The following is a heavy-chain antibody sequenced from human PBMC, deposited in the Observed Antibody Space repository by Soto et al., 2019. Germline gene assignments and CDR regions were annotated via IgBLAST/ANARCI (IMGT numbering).Heavy chain of an antibody. CDR2: ISSGGDNT. V-gene: IGHV3-23*01. CDR3: VRRAQYFDGTGFHAFDI. J-gene: IGHJ3*02. CDR1: GYNFNKYA. D-gene: IGHD3-22*01. Sequence: GGSLRLSCVASGYNFNKYAVSWVRQAPGKGLKWVSAISSGGDNTQYAVSLKGRFTITRDNSKNLFYLEMNSLTVEDTAVYYCVRRAQYFDGTGFHAFDIWGQGTGVTVSS.